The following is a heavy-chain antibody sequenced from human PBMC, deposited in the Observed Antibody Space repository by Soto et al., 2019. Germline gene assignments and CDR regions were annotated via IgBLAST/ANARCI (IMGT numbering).Heavy chain of an antibody. CDR2: SYHRGST. D-gene: IGHD6-6*01. V-gene: IGHV4-39*01. CDR3: ARRGWGSSSFFDY. Sequence: QLQLQESGPGLVKPSETLSLTCTVSGASITSLYYYWGWIRQPPGQGLEWFGSSYHRGSTYYAPSLMSRVAMSEDKSKNQFSLKLNSVTAADTAVYYCARRGWGSSSFFDYWGQGTLVTVSS. J-gene: IGHJ4*02. CDR1: GASITSLYYY.